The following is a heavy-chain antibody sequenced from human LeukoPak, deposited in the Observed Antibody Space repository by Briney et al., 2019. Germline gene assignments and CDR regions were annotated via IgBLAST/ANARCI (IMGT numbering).Heavy chain of an antibody. CDR2: ISGSGGST. CDR3: ATYSSSSDYFDY. D-gene: IGHD6-6*01. CDR1: GFTFSSYA. V-gene: IGHV3-23*01. J-gene: IGHJ4*02. Sequence: GGSLRLSCAASGFTFSSYAMSWVRQAPGKGLEWVSAISGSGGSTYYADSVKGRFTISRDNSKNTLYLRMNSLRAEDAAVYYCATYSSSSDYFDYWGQGTLVTVSS.